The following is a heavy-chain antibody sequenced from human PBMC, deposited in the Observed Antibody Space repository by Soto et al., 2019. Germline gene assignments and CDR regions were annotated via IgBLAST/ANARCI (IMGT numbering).Heavy chain of an antibody. Sequence: WGSLRLSCAASGFTFTRYSMNWVRQAPGKGLEWVSSISSTTNYIYYGDSMKGRFTISRDNAKSSLYLEMNSLRAEDTAVYYCARESEDLTSNFDYWGQGTLVTVSS. V-gene: IGHV3-21*06. J-gene: IGHJ4*02. CDR1: GFTFTRYS. CDR3: ARESEDLTSNFDY. CDR2: ISSTTNYI.